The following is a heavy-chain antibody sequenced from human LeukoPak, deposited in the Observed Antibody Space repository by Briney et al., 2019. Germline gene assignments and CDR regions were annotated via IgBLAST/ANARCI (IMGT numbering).Heavy chain of an antibody. D-gene: IGHD6-19*01. CDR3: ARVTAVAGTLLDY. V-gene: IGHV1-69*02. CDR1: GYTFTGYY. Sequence: ASVKVSCKASGYTFTGYYMHWVRQAPGQGLEWMGRIIPILGIANYAQKFQGRVTITADKSTSTAYMELSSLRSEDTAVYYCARVTAVAGTLLDYWGQGTLVTVSS. J-gene: IGHJ4*02. CDR2: IIPILGIA.